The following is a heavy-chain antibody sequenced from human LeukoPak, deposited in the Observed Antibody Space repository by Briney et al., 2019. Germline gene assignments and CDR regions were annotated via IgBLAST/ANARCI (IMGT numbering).Heavy chain of an antibody. CDR2: IWYDGSNK. CDR1: GFTFSSYG. V-gene: IGHV3-33*01. Sequence: AGRSLRLSCAASGFTFSSYGMHWVRQAPGKGLEWVAVIWYDGSNKYYADSVKGRFTISRDNSKNTLYLQMNSLRAEDTAVYYCAREQNDILTGDGWYFDLWGRGTLVTVSS. J-gene: IGHJ2*01. CDR3: AREQNDILTGDGWYFDL. D-gene: IGHD3-9*01.